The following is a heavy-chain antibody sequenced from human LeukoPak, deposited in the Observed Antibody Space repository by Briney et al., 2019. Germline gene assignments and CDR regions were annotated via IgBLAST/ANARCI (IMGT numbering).Heavy chain of an antibody. D-gene: IGHD3-10*01. CDR3: ARLGDYDAFDI. J-gene: IGHJ3*02. CDR2: ISYDGSNK. V-gene: IGHV3-30-3*01. Sequence: PGRSLRHSCAASGFTFSSYAMHWVRQAPGKGLEWVAVISYDGSNKYYADSVKGRFTISRDNSKNTLYLQMNSLRAEDTAVYYCARLGDYDAFDIWGQGTMVTVSS. CDR1: GFTFSSYA.